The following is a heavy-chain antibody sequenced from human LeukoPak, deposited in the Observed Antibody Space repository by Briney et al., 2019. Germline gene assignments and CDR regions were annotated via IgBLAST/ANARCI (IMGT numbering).Heavy chain of an antibody. Sequence: PGGSLRLSCAASGFAFSTYSINWVRQAPGEGLESVSSISSGSSYIYYADSVKGRFTISRDNAKNSLYLQMNSLRVEDTAVYYCARARAGIQAGFDYWGQGTLVTVSS. D-gene: IGHD1-1*01. CDR1: GFAFSTYS. CDR2: ISSGSSYI. J-gene: IGHJ4*02. V-gene: IGHV3-21*01. CDR3: ARARAGIQAGFDY.